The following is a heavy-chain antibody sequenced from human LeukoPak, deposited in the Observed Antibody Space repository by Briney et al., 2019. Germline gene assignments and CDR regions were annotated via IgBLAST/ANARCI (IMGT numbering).Heavy chain of an antibody. CDR2: ISSDSSTI. Sequence: GGSLRLSCAASGFTFNNYWMHWVRQAPGKRLEWVSYISSDSSTIYYADSVKGRFTISRDNSKNTLYLQMNSLRAEDTAVYYCARGGLLYRRNALSGPKFAFDLWGQGTMVTVSS. CDR3: ARGGLLYRRNALSGPKFAFDL. V-gene: IGHV3-48*01. J-gene: IGHJ3*01. CDR1: GFTFNNYW. D-gene: IGHD6-19*01.